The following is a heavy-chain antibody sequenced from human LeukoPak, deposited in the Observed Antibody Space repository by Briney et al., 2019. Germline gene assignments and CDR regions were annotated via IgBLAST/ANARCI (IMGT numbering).Heavy chain of an antibody. CDR2: IYTSGST. D-gene: IGHD5-24*01. Sequence: SETLSLTCTVSGGSISSGSYYWSWIRQPAGKGLEWIGRIYTSGSTNYNPSLKSRVTISVDTSKNQFSLKLSSVTAADTAVYYCARGNDDGYKAYYYYYMDVWGKGTTVTVSS. J-gene: IGHJ6*03. CDR3: ARGNDDGYKAYYYYYMDV. CDR1: GGSISSGSYY. V-gene: IGHV4-61*02.